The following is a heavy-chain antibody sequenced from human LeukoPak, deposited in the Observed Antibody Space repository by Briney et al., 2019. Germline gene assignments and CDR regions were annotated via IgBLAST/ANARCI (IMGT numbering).Heavy chain of an antibody. CDR3: ARHFTHYIFDN. CDR2: INHSGST. V-gene: IGHV4-34*01. D-gene: IGHD4-11*01. Sequence: SETLSLTCAVYGGSFSGYYWSWIRQPPGKGLEWIGEINHSGSTNYNPSLRSRVTIAVDMSKNQFSLKLSSVTAADTAVYYCARHFTHYIFDNWGHGTLVTVSS. J-gene: IGHJ4*01. CDR1: GGSFSGYY.